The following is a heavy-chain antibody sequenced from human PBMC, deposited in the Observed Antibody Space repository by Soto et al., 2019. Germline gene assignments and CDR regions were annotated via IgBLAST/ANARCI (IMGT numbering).Heavy chain of an antibody. Sequence: PSETLSLTCTVSGVSIRSYYWSWVRQSAGKGLEWIGRIYVSGINNYNPSLRSRVTMSEDTSKNQLSLTLTSVTAADTAIYYCARAAKFGELYHWGHGTPVTVSS. V-gene: IGHV4-4*07. CDR2: IYVSGIN. CDR3: ARAAKFGELYH. CDR1: GVSIRSYY. J-gene: IGHJ5*02. D-gene: IGHD3-10*02.